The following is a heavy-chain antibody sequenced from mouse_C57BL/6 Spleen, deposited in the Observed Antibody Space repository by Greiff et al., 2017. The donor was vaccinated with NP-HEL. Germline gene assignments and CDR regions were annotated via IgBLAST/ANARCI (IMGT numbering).Heavy chain of an antibody. D-gene: IGHD2-4*01. CDR2: FHPYNDDT. Sequence: VQLQQSGAELVKPGASVKMSCKASGYTFTTYPIEWMKQNHGKSLEWIGNFHPYNDDTKYNEKFKGKATLTVEKSSSTVYLELSRLTSDDSAVYYCAIDYDYDDGYWYFDVWGTGTTVTVSS. V-gene: IGHV1-47*01. J-gene: IGHJ1*03. CDR3: AIDYDYDDGYWYFDV. CDR1: GYTFTTYP.